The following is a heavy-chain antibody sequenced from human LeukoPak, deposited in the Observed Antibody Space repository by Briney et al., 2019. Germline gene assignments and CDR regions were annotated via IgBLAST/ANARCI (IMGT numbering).Heavy chain of an antibody. V-gene: IGHV1-46*01. J-gene: IGHJ6*03. CDR1: GYTFTSYY. CDR3: MRDWEFSRSSQVNYHMDV. D-gene: IGHD6-6*01. CDR2: INPSGGST. Sequence: ASVKVSCKASGYTFTSYYMHWVRQAPGQGLEWMGIINPSGGSTSYAQKFQGRVTMTRDTSTSTVYMELSSLRSEDTAVYYCMRDWEFSRSSQVNYHMDVWGKGTTVTVSS.